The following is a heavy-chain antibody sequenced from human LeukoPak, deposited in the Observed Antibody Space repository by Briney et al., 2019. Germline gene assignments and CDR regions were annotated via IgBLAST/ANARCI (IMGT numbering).Heavy chain of an antibody. J-gene: IGHJ4*02. D-gene: IGHD3-3*01. CDR2: INWNGGIT. V-gene: IGHV3-20*04. Sequence: GGSLRLSCAASGFTFDDYGMSWVRQAPGKGLEWVSGINWNGGITAYADSVKGRFTISRDNSKNTLYLQMNSLRAEDTAVYYCAKGSTYYDFWSGYQYGGDYFDYWGQGTLVTVSS. CDR1: GFTFDDYG. CDR3: AKGSTYYDFWSGYQYGGDYFDY.